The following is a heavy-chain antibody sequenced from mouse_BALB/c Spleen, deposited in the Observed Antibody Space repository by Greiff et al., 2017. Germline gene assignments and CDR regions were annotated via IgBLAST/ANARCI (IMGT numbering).Heavy chain of an antibody. D-gene: IGHD1-1*01. CDR3: ARNADTVVAEGAMDY. V-gene: IGHV2-2*02. CDR1: GFSLTSYG. CDR2: IWSGGST. Sequence: QVQLKQSGPGLVQPSQSLSITCTVSGFSLTSYGVHWVRQSPGKGLEWLGVIWSGGSTDYNAAFISRLSISKDNSKSQVFFKMNSLQANDTAIYYCARNADTVVAEGAMDYWGQGTSVTVSS. J-gene: IGHJ4*01.